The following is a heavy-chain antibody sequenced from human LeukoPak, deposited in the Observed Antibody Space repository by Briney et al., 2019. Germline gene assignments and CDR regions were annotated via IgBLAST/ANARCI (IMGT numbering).Heavy chain of an antibody. CDR2: MTLDSGRI. Sequence: GGSLRLSCEVSGFTFDKYGMHWVRQVPGKGLEWVSGMTLDSGRIGYADSVKGRFTISRDNAQNSLSLQMNSLRAEDTAIYYCAKNGDRGAYCTGGTCYPYFYYYMDVWGKGTTVTI. D-gene: IGHD2-15*01. CDR3: AKNGDRGAYCTGGTCYPYFYYYMDV. J-gene: IGHJ6*03. V-gene: IGHV3-9*01. CDR1: GFTFDKYG.